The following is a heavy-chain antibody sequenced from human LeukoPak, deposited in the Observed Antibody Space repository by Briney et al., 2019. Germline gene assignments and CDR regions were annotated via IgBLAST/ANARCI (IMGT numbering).Heavy chain of an antibody. V-gene: IGHV3-23*01. J-gene: IGHJ4*02. Sequence: PGGSLRLSCAASGFTFSSYAMSGVRQAPGKGVEWVSAISGSGGSTYYADSVKGRFTISRDNSKNTLYLQMNRLRAEDTAVYYCAKEDYDSSGYLDYWGQGTLVTVSS. CDR1: GFTFSSYA. CDR3: AKEDYDSSGYLDY. CDR2: ISGSGGST. D-gene: IGHD3-22*01.